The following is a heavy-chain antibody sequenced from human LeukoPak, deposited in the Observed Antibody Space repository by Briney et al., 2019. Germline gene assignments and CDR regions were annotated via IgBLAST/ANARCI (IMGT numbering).Heavy chain of an antibody. CDR3: ARVNKPADYDYYGLDV. D-gene: IGHD1/OR15-1a*01. V-gene: IGHV3-48*01. CDR2: IGTSGRII. J-gene: IGHJ6*02. CDR1: GFTFSSYG. Sequence: GGSLRLSCTVSGFTFSSYGMNWARQAPGKGLEWVSHIGTSGRIIYYADSLKGRITISRDNAKNSVYLQMNSLRAEDTAVYYCARVNKPADYDYYGLDVWGQGTTVTVSS.